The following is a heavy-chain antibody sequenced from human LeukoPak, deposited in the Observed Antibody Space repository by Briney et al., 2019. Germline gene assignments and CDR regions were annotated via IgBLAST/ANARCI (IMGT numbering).Heavy chain of an antibody. CDR1: YGSISSGGYY. CDR3: ARLIAVAGTYRGHFDY. CDR2: IYYSGST. V-gene: IGHV4-61*08. Sequence: SETLSLTCTVSYGSISSGGYYWSWIRQPPGKGLEWIGYIYYSGSTNYNPSLMSRLTISVDTSKNQFSLKLSSVTAADTAVYYCARLIAVAGTYRGHFDYWGQGALATVSS. J-gene: IGHJ4*02. D-gene: IGHD6-19*01.